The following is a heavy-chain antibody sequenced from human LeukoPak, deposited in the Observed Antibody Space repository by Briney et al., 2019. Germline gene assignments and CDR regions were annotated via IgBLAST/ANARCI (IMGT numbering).Heavy chain of an antibody. CDR1: GGSISSYY. Sequence: PSETLSLTCTVSGGSISSYYWSWIRQPPGKGLEWIGYIYYSGSTNYNPSLKSRVTISVDTSKNRFSLKLSSVTAADTAVYYCARLSYDYGDYGFDYWGQGTLVTVSS. J-gene: IGHJ4*02. V-gene: IGHV4-59*08. CDR2: IYYSGST. CDR3: ARLSYDYGDYGFDY. D-gene: IGHD4-17*01.